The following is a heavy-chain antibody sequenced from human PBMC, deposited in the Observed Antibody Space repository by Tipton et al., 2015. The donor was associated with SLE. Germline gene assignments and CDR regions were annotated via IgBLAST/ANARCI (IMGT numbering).Heavy chain of an antibody. CDR3: ARLISAYDCNFDY. J-gene: IGHJ4*02. CDR1: GGSISGSSSY. D-gene: IGHD5-12*01. CDR2: IYSSGNT. Sequence: TLSLTCTVSGGSISGSSSYWGWIRQPLGKGLEWIGSIYSSGNTYYNPSLKSRVSMSLDMSKNQFSLRLNSVTAADTALYYCARLISAYDCNFDYWGQGTLVTVSS. V-gene: IGHV4-39*07.